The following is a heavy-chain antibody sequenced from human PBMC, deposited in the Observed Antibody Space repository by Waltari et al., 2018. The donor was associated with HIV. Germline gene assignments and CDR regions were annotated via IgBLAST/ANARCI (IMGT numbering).Heavy chain of an antibody. J-gene: IGHJ4*02. CDR1: GYTFTNYD. V-gene: IGHV1-8*01. CDR2: INPNSGNT. D-gene: IGHD5-18*01. CDR3: SRGRGYSYGYSDL. Sequence: QVQLVQSGAEVRKPGASVKVSSTASGYTFTNYDINWVRQAPGQGLEWMGWINPNSGNTGYAQKFQGRVTMTRDTSRSTAYMELTSLTSEDTAVYHCSRGRGYSYGYSDLWGQGTLVTVSS.